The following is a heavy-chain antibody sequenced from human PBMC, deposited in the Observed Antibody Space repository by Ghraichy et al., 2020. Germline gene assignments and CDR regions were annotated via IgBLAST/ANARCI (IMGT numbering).Heavy chain of an antibody. D-gene: IGHD3-10*01. CDR2: ISGDGRTP. CDR3: AKTEGSGSGSYYFFDS. V-gene: IGHV3-23*01. CDR1: GFTFSSYA. Sequence: EVSGFTFSSYAMGWVRQAPGKGLEWVSTISGDGRTPDYADSVKGRFTISRDNSKNTLNLQMSSLRAEDTAVYYCAKTEGSGSGSYYFFDSWGQGTLVTVSS. J-gene: IGHJ4*02.